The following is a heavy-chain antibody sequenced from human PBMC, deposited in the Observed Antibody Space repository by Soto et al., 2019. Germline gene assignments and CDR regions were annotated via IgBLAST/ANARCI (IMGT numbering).Heavy chain of an antibody. CDR3: ARSVATPGTNIDF. V-gene: IGHV4-4*09. D-gene: IGHD6-13*01. J-gene: IGHJ4*02. Sequence: SETLSLTCSVSGGSMNGYYWSWIRQAPGQGLEWLGFIYFSGSTRYNPSLMSRLTISLDKSKRQFSMSLSSVTAADTAVYYCARSVATPGTNIDFWGQGTLVTVSS. CDR1: GGSMNGYY. CDR2: IYFSGST.